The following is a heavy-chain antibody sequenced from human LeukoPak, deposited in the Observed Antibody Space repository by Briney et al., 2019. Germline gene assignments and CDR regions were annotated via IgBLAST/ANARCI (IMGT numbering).Heavy chain of an antibody. J-gene: IGHJ4*02. CDR1: GYIFTSYG. V-gene: IGHV1-18*01. CDR3: ARDPEGVTPLDY. CDR2: ISALNGNT. Sequence: GASVKVSCKASGYIFTSYGFAWVRQAPGQGLEWMGWISALNGNTNYAQKFQGRATMTTDTSTSTAYMELRSLTSDDTAMYYCARDPEGVTPLDYWGQGTLVTVSS. D-gene: IGHD3-10*01.